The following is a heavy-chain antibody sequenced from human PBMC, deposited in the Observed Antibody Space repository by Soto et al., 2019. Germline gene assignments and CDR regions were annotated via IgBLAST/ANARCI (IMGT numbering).Heavy chain of an antibody. D-gene: IGHD6-6*01. CDR2: IYYSGTT. CDR1: GGSINSRYY. CDR3: SRFAARPPLEY. V-gene: IGHV4-39*01. Sequence: PTETVSLTCIVSGGSINSRYYWGWIRQPPGKAPEWIGSIYYSGTTYYNPSLKSRVTISVDSSRNQVSLKMTSVTAADTAVYDCSRFAARPPLEYWGQGFVVTVSS. J-gene: IGHJ4*02.